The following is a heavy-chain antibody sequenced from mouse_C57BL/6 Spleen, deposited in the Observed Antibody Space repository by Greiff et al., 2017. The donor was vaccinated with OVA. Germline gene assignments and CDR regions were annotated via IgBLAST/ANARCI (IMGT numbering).Heavy chain of an antibody. CDR1: GYTFTSYW. V-gene: IGHV1-53*01. D-gene: IGHD6-1*01. Sequence: VQLQQPWTELVKPGASVKLSCKASGYTFTSYWMHWVKQRPGQGLEWIGNINPSNGGTNYNEKFKSKATLTVDKSSSTAYMQLSSLTSEDSAVYYCAREGATRWYFDVWGTGTTVTVSS. J-gene: IGHJ1*03. CDR3: AREGATRWYFDV. CDR2: INPSNGGT.